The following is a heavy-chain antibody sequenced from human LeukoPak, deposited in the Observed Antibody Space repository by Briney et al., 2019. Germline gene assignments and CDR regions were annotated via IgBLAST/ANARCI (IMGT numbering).Heavy chain of an antibody. V-gene: IGHV4-34*01. CDR3: ARKGSSMSPFDP. CDR1: GGSFSGYY. D-gene: IGHD2/OR15-2a*01. Sequence: PSETLSLTCAVYGGSFSGYYWSWIRQPPGKGLEWIGEINHSGSTNYNPSLKSRVTISVDTSKNQFSLKLSSVTAADTAVYYCARKGSSMSPFDPWGQGTLVTVSS. CDR2: INHSGST. J-gene: IGHJ5*02.